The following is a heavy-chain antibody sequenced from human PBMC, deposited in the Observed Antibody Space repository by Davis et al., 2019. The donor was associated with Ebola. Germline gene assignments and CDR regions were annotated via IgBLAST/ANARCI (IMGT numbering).Heavy chain of an antibody. CDR1: GYTFTSYV. Sequence: ASVKVSCKASGYTFTSYVISWVRQAPGQGLEWMGWISAYSGNTNYAQKLQGRVTMTTDTSTSTAYMELRSLRSDDTAVYYCARVSGGSYYDYYYAMDVWGQGTTVTVSS. CDR2: ISAYSGNT. D-gene: IGHD1-26*01. CDR3: ARVSGGSYYDYYYAMDV. J-gene: IGHJ6*02. V-gene: IGHV1-18*01.